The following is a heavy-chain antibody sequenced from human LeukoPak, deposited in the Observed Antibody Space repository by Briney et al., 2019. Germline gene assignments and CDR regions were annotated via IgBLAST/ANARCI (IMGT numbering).Heavy chain of an antibody. Sequence: GASVKVSCKASGYTFTSHGISWVRQAPGQGLEWMGWISAYNGDTKYAQKTQGRVTVTTDASTSTAYMELRSLRSDDTAMYYCARDPSNTSGFYAYLDSWGQGTLVTVSS. CDR3: ARDPSNTSGFYAYLDS. CDR2: ISAYNGDT. CDR1: GYTFTSHG. V-gene: IGHV1-18*01. D-gene: IGHD6-19*01. J-gene: IGHJ4*02.